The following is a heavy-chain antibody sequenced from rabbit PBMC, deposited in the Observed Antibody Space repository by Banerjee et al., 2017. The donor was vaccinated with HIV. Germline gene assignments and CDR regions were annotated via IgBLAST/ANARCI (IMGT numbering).Heavy chain of an antibody. Sequence: QQQLEESGGGLVKPGGTLTLTCKASGVDFSSYYYMCWVRQAPGKGLEWIGYIDPVFGITYYANWVNGRFSISRENAQNTVFLQMTSLTAADTATYFCARDGAGGSYFALWGPGTLVTDS. D-gene: IGHD8-1*01. CDR2: IDPVFGIT. CDR1: GVDFSSYYY. J-gene: IGHJ4*01. CDR3: ARDGAGGSYFAL. V-gene: IGHV1S43*01.